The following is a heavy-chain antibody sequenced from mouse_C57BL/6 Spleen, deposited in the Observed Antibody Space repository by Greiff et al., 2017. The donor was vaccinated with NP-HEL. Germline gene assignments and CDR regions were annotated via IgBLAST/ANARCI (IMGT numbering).Heavy chain of an antibody. CDR2: IDPEDGDT. CDR3: TTELGRVYFDY. J-gene: IGHJ2*01. CDR1: GFTITDYY. V-gene: IGHV14-1*01. Sequence: VQLQQSGAELVRPGASVKLSCTASGFTITDYYMHWVKQRPEQGLEWIGRIDPEDGDTEYAPKFQGKATMTADTSSNTAYLQLSSLTSEDTAVYYCTTELGRVYFDYWGQGTTLTVSS. D-gene: IGHD4-1*01.